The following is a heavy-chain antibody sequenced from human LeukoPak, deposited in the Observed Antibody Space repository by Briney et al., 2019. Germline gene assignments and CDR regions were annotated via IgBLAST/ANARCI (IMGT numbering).Heavy chain of an antibody. J-gene: IGHJ4*02. Sequence: SETLSLTCTVSGGSISSSSYYWGWIRQPPGKGLEWIGSIYYSGSTYYNPSLKSRVTISVDTSKNQFSLKLSSVTAADTAVYYCARDLMGYSGFSYYGYWGQGTLVTVSS. V-gene: IGHV4-39*07. D-gene: IGHD5-12*01. CDR3: ARDLMGYSGFSYYGY. CDR2: IYYSGST. CDR1: GGSISSSSYY.